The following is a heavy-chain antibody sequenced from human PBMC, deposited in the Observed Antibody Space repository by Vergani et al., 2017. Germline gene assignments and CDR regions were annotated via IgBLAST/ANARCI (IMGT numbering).Heavy chain of an antibody. D-gene: IGHD2-15*01. Sequence: QVQLVQSGAEVKKPGASVKVSCKASGYTFTGYYMHWVRQAPGQGLEWMGWINPIFGTANYAQKFQGRVTITADESTSTAYMELSSLRSEDTAVCYCARGVAAVDAFDIWGQGTMVTVSS. CDR1: GYTFTGYY. J-gene: IGHJ3*02. CDR2: INPIFGTA. V-gene: IGHV1-69*01. CDR3: ARGVAAVDAFDI.